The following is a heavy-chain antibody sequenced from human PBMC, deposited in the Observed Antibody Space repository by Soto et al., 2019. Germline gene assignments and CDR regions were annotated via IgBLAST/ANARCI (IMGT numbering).Heavy chain of an antibody. CDR2: ISGSSSST. Sequence: GGSLRLSCAASGVTFSGYGMNWVRQAPGKGLEWVSSISGSSSSTYYAESVKGRFTISRDNAKNTLYLQMNSLRAEDTAVYYCANRDNDVGAFDIWGQGTMVTVSS. V-gene: IGHV3-23*01. CDR3: ANRDNDVGAFDI. D-gene: IGHD1-1*01. CDR1: GVTFSGYG. J-gene: IGHJ3*02.